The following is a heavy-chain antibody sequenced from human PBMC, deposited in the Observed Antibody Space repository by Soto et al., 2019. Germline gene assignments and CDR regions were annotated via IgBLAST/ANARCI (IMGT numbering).Heavy chain of an antibody. D-gene: IGHD3-22*01. J-gene: IGHJ2*01. Sequence: QITFKESGPTLVKPTQPLTLTCTFSGFSLSTSGVGVGWISQPPGKALEWLALIYWDDDKRYSPSLKSRLTITKDTTKNQAVLTTTNLGPVDTTTSYCAQPLRDDDRSGYPYWYFELWLGGSLVTVS. CDR3: AQPLRDDDRSGYPYWYFEL. CDR2: IYWDDDK. V-gene: IGHV2-5*02. CDR1: GFSLSTSGVG.